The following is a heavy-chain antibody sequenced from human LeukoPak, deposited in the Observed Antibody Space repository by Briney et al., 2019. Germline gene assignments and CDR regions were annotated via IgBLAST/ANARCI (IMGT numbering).Heavy chain of an antibody. Sequence: PGGSLRLSCAASGFTFSSYWMSWVRQAPGKGLEWVANIKQDGSEKYYVDSVKGRFTISRDNAKNSLYLQMNSLRAEDTAVYYCASEGDYGGNEGAFDIWGQGTMVTVSS. CDR2: IKQDGSEK. CDR1: GFTFSSYW. V-gene: IGHV3-7*04. D-gene: IGHD4-23*01. CDR3: ASEGDYGGNEGAFDI. J-gene: IGHJ3*02.